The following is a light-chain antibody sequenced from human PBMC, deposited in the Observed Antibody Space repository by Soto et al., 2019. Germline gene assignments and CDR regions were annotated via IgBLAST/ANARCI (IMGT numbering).Light chain of an antibody. Sequence: EIVLTQSPGTLSLSPGERATLSCRASQSLNNDYLAWYQQKPGQAPRLLIYATSIRATGIPDRFSGSASVTDITLTITRLEPEDFAVYYCQQYGPSPMYTFGQGTRLEIK. V-gene: IGKV3-20*01. CDR2: ATS. CDR1: QSLNNDY. J-gene: IGKJ2*01. CDR3: QQYGPSPMYT.